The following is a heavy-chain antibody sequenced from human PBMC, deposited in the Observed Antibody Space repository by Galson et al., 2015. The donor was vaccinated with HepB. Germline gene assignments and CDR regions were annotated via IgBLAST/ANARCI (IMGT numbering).Heavy chain of an antibody. CDR2: ISGSGGNT. J-gene: IGHJ1*01. CDR1: GFTFSSYA. CDR3: AKDREIAAAGTSLYFQH. V-gene: IGHV3-23*01. Sequence: SLRLSCAASGFTFSSYAMTWVRQAPGKGLEWVSAISGSGGNTYYADSVKGRFTISRDNSKNTLYLQMNSLRAEDTAVYHCAKDREIAAAGTSLYFQHWGQGTLSPSPQ. D-gene: IGHD6-13*01.